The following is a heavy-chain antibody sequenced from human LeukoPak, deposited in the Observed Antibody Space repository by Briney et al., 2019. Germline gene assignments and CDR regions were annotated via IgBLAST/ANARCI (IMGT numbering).Heavy chain of an antibody. CDR3: AREGGSHYYESSGFTGLDY. V-gene: IGHV1-8*01. J-gene: IGHJ4*02. D-gene: IGHD3-22*01. Sequence: ASVKVSCKASGYTFTSYDINWVRQATGQGLEWMGWMNPNSGNTSYAQKFQGRVTMTRNTSISTAYMELASLRSDDTAVYFCAREGGSHYYESSGFTGLDYWGQGSLVTVSS. CDR2: MNPNSGNT. CDR1: GYTFTSYD.